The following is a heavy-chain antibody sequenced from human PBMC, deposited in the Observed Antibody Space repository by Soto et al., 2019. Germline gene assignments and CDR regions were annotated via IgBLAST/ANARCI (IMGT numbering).Heavy chain of an antibody. CDR1: GGSISSYY. Sequence: SETLSLTCTVSGGSISSYYWSWIRQPPGKGLEWIGYIYYSGSTNYNPSLKSRVTISVDTSKNQFSLKLSSVTAADTAVYYCARSNYYDSSGYLWFLAFDIWGQGTMVTVSS. CDR2: IYYSGST. CDR3: ARSNYYDSSGYLWFLAFDI. V-gene: IGHV4-59*01. D-gene: IGHD3-22*01. J-gene: IGHJ3*02.